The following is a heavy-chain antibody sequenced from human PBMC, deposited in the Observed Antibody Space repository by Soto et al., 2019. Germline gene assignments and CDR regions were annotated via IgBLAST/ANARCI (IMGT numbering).Heavy chain of an antibody. D-gene: IGHD3-3*01. CDR1: GGSISSYY. CDR3: ARPPYYDFWSGKNWFDP. Sequence: PSETLSLTCTVSGGSISSYYWSWIRQPPGKGLEWIGYIYYSGSTNYNPSLKSRVTISVDTSKNQFSLKLSSVTAADTAVYYCARPPYYDFWSGKNWFDPWGQGTLVTVSS. CDR2: IYYSGST. J-gene: IGHJ5*02. V-gene: IGHV4-59*01.